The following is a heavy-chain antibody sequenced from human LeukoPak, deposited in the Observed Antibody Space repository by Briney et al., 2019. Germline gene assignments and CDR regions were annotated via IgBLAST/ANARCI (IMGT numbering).Heavy chain of an antibody. CDR1: GFTFASNA. Sequence: GGSLRLSCAASGFTFASNAMSWVRQAPGKGLEWVSSITGSVGSTYYAHSVKGRFTISIDMSKNTLYLQMNSLRAEDTAVYYCAKAPYSSSWGIVYWGQGTLVTVSS. D-gene: IGHD6-13*01. J-gene: IGHJ4*02. V-gene: IGHV3-23*01. CDR2: ITGSVGST. CDR3: AKAPYSSSWGIVY.